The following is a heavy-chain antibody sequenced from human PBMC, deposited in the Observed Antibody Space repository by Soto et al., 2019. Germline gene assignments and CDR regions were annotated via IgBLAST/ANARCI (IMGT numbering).Heavy chain of an antibody. Sequence: EVQLVESGGGLVQPGGSLRLSCAASGFTFSSYDMNWVRQAPGKGLEWISYISTSSRAIHYADSVKGRFTISRDNVKNSLYLQMNSLRDEDTAVYYCARDRGYCNGGSCYYMDGWGKGTTGTVSS. CDR1: GFTFSSYD. D-gene: IGHD2-15*01. CDR3: ARDRGYCNGGSCYYMDG. J-gene: IGHJ6*03. CDR2: ISTSSRAI. V-gene: IGHV3-48*02.